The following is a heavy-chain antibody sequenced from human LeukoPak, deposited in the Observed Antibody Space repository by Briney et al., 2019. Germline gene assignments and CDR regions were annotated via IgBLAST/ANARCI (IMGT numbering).Heavy chain of an antibody. Sequence: SETLSLTCTVSGGSISTSSYYWGWLRQPPGKGLEWIGSILYTGSTSYNPSLRSRLTISVDTSKNVFSLKLSSVTAADTAVYYCANYVSGSTFDYWGQRILVTVSS. V-gene: IGHV4-39*02. CDR2: ILYTGST. D-gene: IGHD3-10*01. J-gene: IGHJ4*02. CDR3: ANYVSGSTFDY. CDR1: GGSISTSSYY.